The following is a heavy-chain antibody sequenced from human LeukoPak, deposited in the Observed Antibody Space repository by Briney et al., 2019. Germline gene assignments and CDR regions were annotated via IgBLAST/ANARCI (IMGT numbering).Heavy chain of an antibody. CDR1: GFTVITND. CDR3: ARGVEPLAANTLAY. J-gene: IGHJ4*02. CDR2: LYSDGNT. D-gene: IGHD1-14*01. Sequence: WGSLSLSCAASGFTVITNDRTWVRQAPGKGLEWVSVLYSDGNTKYADSVQGRFTISRDNSKNTLYLEMNSMSPDDTAVYYCARGVEPLAANTLAYWGQGTLVTVSS. V-gene: IGHV3-53*01.